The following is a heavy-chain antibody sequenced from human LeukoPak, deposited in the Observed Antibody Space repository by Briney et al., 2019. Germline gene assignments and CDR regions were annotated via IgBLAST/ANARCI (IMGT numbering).Heavy chain of an antibody. Sequence: GESLKISCKGSGYSFTTYWIGWMRQMPGKGLEWMGIIYPGDSHTGYSPSFQGQVTISADKSITTAYLQWSSLEASDTAMYYCARTDSSGYRFDSWGQGTLVTVSS. CDR3: ARTDSSGYRFDS. CDR1: GYSFTTYW. V-gene: IGHV5-51*01. J-gene: IGHJ4*02. D-gene: IGHD3-22*01. CDR2: IYPGDSHT.